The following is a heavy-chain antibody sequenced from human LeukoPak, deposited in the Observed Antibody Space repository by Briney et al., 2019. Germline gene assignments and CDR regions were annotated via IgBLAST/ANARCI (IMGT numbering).Heavy chain of an antibody. Sequence: GXXXEISCKGSGYRFSNHWIGWVRQMPGKGLECMGIIYPGDSDTRYSPSFQAHVTISADKSINTAYLQWSSLKASDTAIYYCAKASSGWSTSHFQHWGQGTLVTVSS. CDR2: IYPGDSDT. D-gene: IGHD6-13*01. CDR1: GYRFSNHW. V-gene: IGHV5-51*01. J-gene: IGHJ1*01. CDR3: AKASSGWSTSHFQH.